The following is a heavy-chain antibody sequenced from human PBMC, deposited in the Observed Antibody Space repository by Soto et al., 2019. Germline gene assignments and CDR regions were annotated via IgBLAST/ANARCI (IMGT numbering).Heavy chain of an antibody. V-gene: IGHV3-48*02. CDR1: GFTFSGYS. J-gene: IGHJ4*02. Sequence: PGGSLRLSCAASGFTFSGYSVNWVRQAPGKGLEWVSYISSGSKTIYYADSVKGRFTVSRDNAKNSQYLQMNSLRDEDTAVYYCAREDILGVRSFDYWGQGTVVTVSS. CDR3: AREDILGVRSFDY. D-gene: IGHD3-9*01. CDR2: ISSGSKTI.